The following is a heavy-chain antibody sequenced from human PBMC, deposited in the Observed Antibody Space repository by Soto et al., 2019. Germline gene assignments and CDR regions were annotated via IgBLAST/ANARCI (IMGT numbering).Heavy chain of an antibody. D-gene: IGHD6-13*01. CDR2: ISGSGGST. CDR1: GFTFSSYA. Sequence: EVQLLESGGGLVQPGGSLRLSCAASGFTFSSYAMRWVRQAPGKGLEWVSGISGSGGSTYYADSVKGRFTISRDNSKNTLYLQMNSLRAEDTAEYYCAKEAGYSRSWHEDYWGQGTLVTVSS. J-gene: IGHJ4*02. V-gene: IGHV3-23*01. CDR3: AKEAGYSRSWHEDY.